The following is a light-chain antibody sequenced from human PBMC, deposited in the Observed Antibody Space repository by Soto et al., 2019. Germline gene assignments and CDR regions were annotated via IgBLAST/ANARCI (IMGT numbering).Light chain of an antibody. CDR1: QSVSNNY. J-gene: IGKJ1*01. CDR3: QQYGSSGT. V-gene: IGKV3-20*01. CDR2: GAS. Sequence: EIVLTQSPGTLSLSPGERATLSCRASQSVSNNYLAWYQQKPGQAPTLLIYGASNRATGIPDRFSGSGSGTDFTLTISRLEPEDFAVYYCQQYGSSGTVGQGTKVDSK.